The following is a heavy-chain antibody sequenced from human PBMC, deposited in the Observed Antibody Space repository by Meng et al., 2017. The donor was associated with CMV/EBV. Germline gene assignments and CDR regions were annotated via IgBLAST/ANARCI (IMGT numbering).Heavy chain of an antibody. CDR3: ARGVYCSSTSCYMPGYFDL. D-gene: IGHD2-2*02. J-gene: IGHJ2*01. V-gene: IGHV3-74*01. Sequence: GESPKISCAASGFTFSSYWMHWVRQAPGKGLVWVSRINSDGSSTSYADSVKGRFTISRDNAKNTLYLQMNSLRAEDTAVYYCARGVYCSSTSCYMPGYFDLWGRGTLVTVSS. CDR2: INSDGSST. CDR1: GFTFSSYW.